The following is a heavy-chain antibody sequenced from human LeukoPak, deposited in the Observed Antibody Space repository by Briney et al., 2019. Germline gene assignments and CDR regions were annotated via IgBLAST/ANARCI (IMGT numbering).Heavy chain of an antibody. CDR3: ARRGRKLERRNAFDI. V-gene: IGHV1-8*03. CDR2: MNPNSGNT. J-gene: IGHJ3*02. Sequence: ASVKVSCKASGYTFTSYDINWVRQATGQGLEWMGWMNPNSGNTGYAQKFQGRVTITRNTSISTAYMELSSLRSEDTAVYYCARRGRKLERRNAFDIWGQGTMVTVSS. CDR1: GYTFTSYD. D-gene: IGHD1-1*01.